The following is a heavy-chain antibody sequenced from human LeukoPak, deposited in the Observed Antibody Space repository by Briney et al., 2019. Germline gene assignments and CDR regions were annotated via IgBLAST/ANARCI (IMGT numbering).Heavy chain of an antibody. CDR2: IWYDGSNK. CDR1: GFTFSAYA. D-gene: IGHD2-2*02. J-gene: IGHJ4*02. V-gene: IGHV3-33*07. CDR3: ARDDTVYFDY. Sequence: PGGSLRLSCEASGFTFSAYAMTWVRQAPGKGLEWVAIIWYDGSNKFYADSVKGRFTISRDNSKNTLYLQMNSLRAEDTAVYYCARDDTVYFDYWGQGTLVTVSS.